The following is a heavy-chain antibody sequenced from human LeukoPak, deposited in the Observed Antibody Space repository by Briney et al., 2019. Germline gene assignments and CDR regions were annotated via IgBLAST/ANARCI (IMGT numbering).Heavy chain of an antibody. CDR2: IYYSGST. J-gene: IGHJ5*02. V-gene: IGHV4-59*01. CDR3: ARGRAVRGVIIDWFDP. Sequence: SETLSLTCTASGGSISSYYWSWIRQPPGKGLEWIGYIYYSGSTNYNPSLKSRVTISVDTSKNQFSLKLSSVTAADTAVYYCARGRAVRGVIIDWFDPWGQGTLVTVSS. D-gene: IGHD3-10*01. CDR1: GGSISSYY.